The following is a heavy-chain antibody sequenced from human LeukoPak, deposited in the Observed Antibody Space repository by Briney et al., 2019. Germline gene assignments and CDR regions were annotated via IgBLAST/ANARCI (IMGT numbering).Heavy chain of an antibody. CDR2: IIPILGIA. V-gene: IGHV1-69*04. Sequence: GASVKVSCKASGGTFSSYAISWVRQAPGQGLEWMGRIIPILGIANYAQKFQGRVTITADKSTSTAYMELRSLRSDDTAVYYCARVRGLSASIQWGQGTLVTVSS. D-gene: IGHD3-10*01. CDR1: GGTFSSYA. CDR3: ARVRGLSASIQ. J-gene: IGHJ4*02.